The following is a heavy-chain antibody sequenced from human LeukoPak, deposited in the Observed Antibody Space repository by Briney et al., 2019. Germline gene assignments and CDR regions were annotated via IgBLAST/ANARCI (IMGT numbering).Heavy chain of an antibody. Sequence: GGALRLSCAASGFTFSNNVMSWVRQAPGEGLEWVSSVSRSGGSIYYADSVKGRFTSSRDNSKNTLYLQMNSLRVDDTAVYYCAKRAAEVGETVAPGDYWGQGTLVTVSS. CDR3: AKRAAEVGETVAPGDY. CDR1: GFTFSNNV. CDR2: VSRSGGSI. D-gene: IGHD1-26*01. J-gene: IGHJ4*02. V-gene: IGHV3-23*01.